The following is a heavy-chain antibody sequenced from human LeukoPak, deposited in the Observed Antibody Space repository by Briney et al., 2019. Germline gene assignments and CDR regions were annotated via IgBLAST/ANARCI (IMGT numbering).Heavy chain of an antibody. D-gene: IGHD6-19*01. CDR2: VYYSGSA. CDR3: ARHTSSGFLYYGMDV. J-gene: IGHJ6*02. Sequence: PSETLSLTCTVSGGSVSSGIYYWSWIRQPPGKGLEWIGYVYYSGSANYNPSLKSRVTISVDTSKNQFSLKLSSVTAADTAVYYCARHTSSGFLYYGMDVWGQGTTVTVSS. CDR1: GGSVSSGIYY. V-gene: IGHV4-61*01.